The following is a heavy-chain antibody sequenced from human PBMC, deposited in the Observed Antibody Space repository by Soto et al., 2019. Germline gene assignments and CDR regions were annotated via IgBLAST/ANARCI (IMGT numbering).Heavy chain of an antibody. CDR1: GGTFSSYA. Sequence: QVQLVQSGAEVKKPASSVKVSCKASGGTFSSYAISWVRQAPGQELEWMGGIIPIFGTANYAQKFQGRVTITADKSTTTAYMELSSLSSEDTAVYYCARERPPYSSRTNWFDPWGQGTLVTVSS. CDR3: ARERPPYSSRTNWFDP. J-gene: IGHJ5*02. D-gene: IGHD3-10*01. CDR2: IIPIFGTA. V-gene: IGHV1-69*06.